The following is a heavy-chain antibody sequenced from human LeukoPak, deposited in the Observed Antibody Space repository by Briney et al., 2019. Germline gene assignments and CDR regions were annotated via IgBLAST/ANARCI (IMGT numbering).Heavy chain of an antibody. J-gene: IGHJ4*02. CDR1: GLTFSNYY. CDR3: YTATPDY. Sequence: GGSLRLSCAASGLTFSNYYMTWVRQAPGKGLEWVANIKQDGSEQNYVESVKGRFTISRDNAKKTLYLQMNSLRAEDTALYYCYTATPDYWGQGTLVTVSS. V-gene: IGHV3-7*01. D-gene: IGHD2-15*01. CDR2: IKQDGSEQ.